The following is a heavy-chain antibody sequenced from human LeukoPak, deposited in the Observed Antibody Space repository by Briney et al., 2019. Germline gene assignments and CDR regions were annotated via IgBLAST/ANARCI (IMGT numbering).Heavy chain of an antibody. Sequence: GGPLRLSCAASGFTFSSYGMHWVRQAPGKGLEWVAVIWYDGSNKYYADSVKGRFTISRDNSKNTLYLQMNSLRAEDTAVYYCARDLLTTVTTYGQFDYWGQGTLVTVSS. CDR2: IWYDGSNK. CDR1: GFTFSSYG. V-gene: IGHV3-33*01. CDR3: ARDLLTTVTTYGQFDY. D-gene: IGHD4-17*01. J-gene: IGHJ4*02.